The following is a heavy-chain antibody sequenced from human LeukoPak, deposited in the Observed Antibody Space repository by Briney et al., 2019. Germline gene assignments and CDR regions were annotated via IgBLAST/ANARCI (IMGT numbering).Heavy chain of an antibody. Sequence: SVKVSCKASGGTFSSYAISWVRQAPGQGLEWMGGIIPIFGTANYAQKFQGRVTITTDESTSTAYMELSSLRSEDTAVYYCARTRRGYCSSTSCAPYYYYYMDVWGKGTTVTVSS. D-gene: IGHD2-2*01. V-gene: IGHV1-69*05. CDR3: ARTRRGYCSSTSCAPYYYYYMDV. CDR1: GGTFSSYA. CDR2: IIPIFGTA. J-gene: IGHJ6*03.